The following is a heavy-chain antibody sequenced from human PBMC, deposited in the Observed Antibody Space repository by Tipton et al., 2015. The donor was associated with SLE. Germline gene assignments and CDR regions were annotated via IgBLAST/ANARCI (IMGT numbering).Heavy chain of an antibody. CDR1: GASITSNNYY. Sequence: TLSLTCTVSGASITSNNYYWGWVRQPPGKGLEWVGSIFYLGTTSSNPSLKSRVTLSLDTSKNQFSLNLSSVTASDTAVYYCAIQISSTWYRYFDYWGQGALVTVSS. V-gene: IGHV4-39*07. D-gene: IGHD6-13*01. CDR3: AIQISSTWYRYFDY. CDR2: IFYLGTT. J-gene: IGHJ4*02.